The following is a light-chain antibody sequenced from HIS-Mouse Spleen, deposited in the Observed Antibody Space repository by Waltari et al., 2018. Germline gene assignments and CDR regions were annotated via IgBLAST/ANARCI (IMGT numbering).Light chain of an antibody. CDR2: EVS. Sequence: QSALTQPASVSGSPGQSITIPCTGTSSDVGGHHYVSWYQQHTGKAPKLMIYEVSNRPSGVSNRFSGSKSGNTASLTISGLQAEDEADYYCSSYTSSSTLEVFGTGTKVTVL. J-gene: IGLJ1*01. CDR1: SSDVGGHHY. CDR3: SSYTSSSTLEV. V-gene: IGLV2-14*01.